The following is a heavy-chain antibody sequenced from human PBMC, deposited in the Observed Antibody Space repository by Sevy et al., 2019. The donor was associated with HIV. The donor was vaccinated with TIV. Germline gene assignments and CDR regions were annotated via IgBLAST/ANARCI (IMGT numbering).Heavy chain of an antibody. V-gene: IGHV4-59*03. Sequence: SETLSLTCTVSGASITSKYWSWIRQTPGKGLEWIGYVYDSGSTNYNPSLKSRVTISIDTSRKQFSLSLRSVTAADTAVYYCALTKVVNPGWFDPWGQGTLVTVSS. CDR1: GASITSKY. CDR3: ALTKVVNPGWFDP. D-gene: IGHD4-17*01. J-gene: IGHJ5*02. CDR2: VYDSGST.